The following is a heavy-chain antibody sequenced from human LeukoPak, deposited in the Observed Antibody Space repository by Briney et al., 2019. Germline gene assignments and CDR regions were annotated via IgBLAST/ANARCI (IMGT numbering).Heavy chain of an antibody. V-gene: IGHV1-69*05. CDR3: ARVDNHYYFDY. CDR2: IIPIFGTA. CDR1: GGTFSSYA. D-gene: IGHD1-14*01. J-gene: IGHJ4*02. Sequence: EASVKVSCKASGGTFSSYAISWVRQAPGQGLEWMGGIIPIFGTASYAQKFQGRVTITTDESTSTAYMELSSLRSEDTAVYYCARVDNHYYFDYWGQGTLVTVSS.